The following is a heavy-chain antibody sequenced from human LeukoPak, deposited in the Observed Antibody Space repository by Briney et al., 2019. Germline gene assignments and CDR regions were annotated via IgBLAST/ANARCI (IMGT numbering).Heavy chain of an antibody. V-gene: IGHV1-24*01. CDR3: AREHYYDSSGHYYFDY. CDR1: GYTLTELS. Sequence: ASVKVSCKVSGYTLTELSMHWVRQAPGKGLEWMGGFDPEDGETIYAQKFQGRVTITADESTSTAYMELSSLRSEDTAVYYCAREHYYDSSGHYYFDYWGQGTLVTVSS. J-gene: IGHJ4*02. CDR2: FDPEDGET. D-gene: IGHD3-22*01.